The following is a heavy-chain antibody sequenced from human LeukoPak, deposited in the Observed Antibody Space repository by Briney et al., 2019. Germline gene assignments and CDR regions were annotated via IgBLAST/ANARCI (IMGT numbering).Heavy chain of an antibody. CDR1: GFTFSSYS. CDR2: ISSGSSTI. J-gene: IGHJ4*02. V-gene: IGHV3-48*01. Sequence: GGSLRLSCAASGFTFSSYSMNWVRQAPGKGLEWISYISSGSSTIYYADSVKGRFTISRDNAKNSLYLQMNSLRAEDTAVYYCARVLHKRNYDSSDYYGYWGQGTLVTVSS. D-gene: IGHD3-22*01. CDR3: ARVLHKRNYDSSDYYGY.